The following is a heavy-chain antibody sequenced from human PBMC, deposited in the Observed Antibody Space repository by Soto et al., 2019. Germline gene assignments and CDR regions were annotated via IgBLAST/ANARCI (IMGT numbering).Heavy chain of an antibody. V-gene: IGHV3-33*01. CDR3: ASSSHDAFDI. Sequence: QVQLVESGGGVVQPGRSLRLSCAASGFTFSSYGMHWVRQAPGKGLEWVAVIWYDGSNKYYADSVKGRFTISRDNSKNALYLQMNSLRAEDTAVYYCASSSHDAFDIWGQGTMVTVSS. J-gene: IGHJ3*02. CDR2: IWYDGSNK. CDR1: GFTFSSYG.